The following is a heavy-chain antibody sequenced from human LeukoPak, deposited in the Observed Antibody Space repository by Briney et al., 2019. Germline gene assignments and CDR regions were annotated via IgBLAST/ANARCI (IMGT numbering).Heavy chain of an antibody. Sequence: GGSLRLSCAASGFTFSNAWMSWVRQAPGKGLEWVGRIKSKTDGGTTDYAAPVKGRFTISRDDSKNTLYLQMNSLKTEDTAVYYCTTYYYDSSGYPFDDAFDIWGQGTMVTVSS. CDR3: TTYYYDSSGYPFDDAFDI. J-gene: IGHJ3*02. V-gene: IGHV3-15*01. D-gene: IGHD3-22*01. CDR1: GFTFSNAW. CDR2: IKSKTDGGTT.